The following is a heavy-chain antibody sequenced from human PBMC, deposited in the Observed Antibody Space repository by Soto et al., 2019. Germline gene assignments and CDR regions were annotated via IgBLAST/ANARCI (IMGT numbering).Heavy chain of an antibody. D-gene: IGHD3-3*01. CDR1: GDRLEGLS. CDR2: FDPEDGET. J-gene: IGHJ3*02. V-gene: IGHV1-24*01. CDR3: ATGSLRGFWSGIPRAFDI. Sequence: GASLKVYCEVSGDRLEGLSMHWVRQSPGKGLEWMGGFDPEDGETIYAQKFQGRVTMTEDTSTDTAYMELSSLRSEDTAVYYCATGSLRGFWSGIPRAFDIWGQGTMVTVSS.